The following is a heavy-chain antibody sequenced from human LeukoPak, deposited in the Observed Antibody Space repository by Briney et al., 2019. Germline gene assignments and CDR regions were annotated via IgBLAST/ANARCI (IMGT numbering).Heavy chain of an antibody. V-gene: IGHV4-59*01. J-gene: IGHJ4*02. D-gene: IGHD5-12*01. CDR1: GGSISSYY. Sequence: SSETLSLTCTVSGGSISSYYWSWTRQPPGKGLECIGYIYYSGGTNYNPSPKRRVTMSVDTSRNQFSLKLYSVTAADTAVYYCAREDSGYGTYDYWGQGTLVTVSS. CDR2: IYYSGGT. CDR3: AREDSGYGTYDY.